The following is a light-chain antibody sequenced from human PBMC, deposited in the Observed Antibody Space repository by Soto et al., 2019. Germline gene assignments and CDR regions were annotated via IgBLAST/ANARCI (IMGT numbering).Light chain of an antibody. V-gene: IGKV1-5*01. J-gene: IGKJ3*01. Sequence: IQMTQSPSTLSASVGDRVTITCRASQSISSWLAWYQQKPGKAPKLLIYDASSLESGVPSRFSGSGSGTEFTLTISRLQPDGFATYYCQQYNSYLFTFGPGTKVDIK. CDR3: QQYNSYLFT. CDR1: QSISSW. CDR2: DAS.